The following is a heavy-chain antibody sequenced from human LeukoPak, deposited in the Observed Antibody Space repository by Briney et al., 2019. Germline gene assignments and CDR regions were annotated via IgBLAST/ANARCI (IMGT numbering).Heavy chain of an antibody. J-gene: IGHJ4*02. CDR2: ISAYNGNT. CDR3: ARDLYQSIGSGWPD. Sequence: ASVKVSCKASGYTFTSYGISWVRQAPGQGLEWMGWISAYNGNTNHAQKLQGRVTMATDTSTSTAYMELRSLRSDDTAVYYCARDLYQSIGSGWPDWGQGTLVTVSS. D-gene: IGHD6-19*01. CDR1: GYTFTSYG. V-gene: IGHV1-18*01.